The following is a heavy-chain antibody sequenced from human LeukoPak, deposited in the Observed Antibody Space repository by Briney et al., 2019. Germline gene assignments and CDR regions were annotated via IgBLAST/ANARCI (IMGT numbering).Heavy chain of an antibody. J-gene: IGHJ4*02. CDR2: INPKSGGT. D-gene: IGHD6-13*01. V-gene: IGHV1-2*02. CDR1: GYSFTGHY. Sequence: GASVKVSCKASGYSFTGHYMHWVRQAPGQGLEWMGWINPKSGGTNYAQKFQGRVTMTRDTSISTAYMELSRLRSDDTAVYYCATERYSSSWHEIDYWGQGTLVTVSS. CDR3: ATERYSSSWHEIDY.